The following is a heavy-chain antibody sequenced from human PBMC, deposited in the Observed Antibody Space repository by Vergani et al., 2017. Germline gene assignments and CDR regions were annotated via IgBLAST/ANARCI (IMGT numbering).Heavy chain of an antibody. CDR3: VRTVALWFGETKDGGWFDP. J-gene: IGHJ5*02. V-gene: IGHV4-38-2*01. Sequence: QVQLLESGPGLLKPSETLSLTCSVSGYSITSGYYWGWLRPPPGRGLEWIGSIYHTGSAYYNPSLKSLVTVSVDTSMNQVSLKLDSVTAADTAVYYCVRTVALWFGETKDGGWFDPWGQGTLVTVTS. CDR2: IYHTGSA. CDR1: GYSITSGYY. D-gene: IGHD3-10*01.